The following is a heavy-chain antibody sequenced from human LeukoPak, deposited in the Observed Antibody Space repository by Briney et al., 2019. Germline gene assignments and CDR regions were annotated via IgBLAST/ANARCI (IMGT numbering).Heavy chain of an antibody. V-gene: IGHV3-33*01. CDR3: ARDFTVRGVIIGAFDT. J-gene: IGHJ3*02. Sequence: GGSLRLSCAASGFTFSSYGMHWVRQAPGKGLEWVAVIWYDGSNKYYADSVKGRFTISRDNSKNTLYLQMNSLRAEDTAVYYCARDFTVRGVIIGAFDTWGQGTMVTVSS. D-gene: IGHD3-10*01. CDR1: GFTFSSYG. CDR2: IWYDGSNK.